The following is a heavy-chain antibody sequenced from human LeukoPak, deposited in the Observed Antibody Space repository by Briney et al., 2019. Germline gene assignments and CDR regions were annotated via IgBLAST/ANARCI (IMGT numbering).Heavy chain of an antibody. CDR2: IYSGGST. J-gene: IGHJ5*02. Sequence: GGSLRLSCAASGFTVSSNYMSWVRQAPGKGLEWVSVIYSGGSTYYADSVKGRFTISRDNSKNTLYLQMNSLRAEDTAVYYCARDPLPAARGWFDPWGQGTLVTVSS. V-gene: IGHV3-66*01. CDR3: ARDPLPAARGWFDP. CDR1: GFTVSSNY. D-gene: IGHD2-2*01.